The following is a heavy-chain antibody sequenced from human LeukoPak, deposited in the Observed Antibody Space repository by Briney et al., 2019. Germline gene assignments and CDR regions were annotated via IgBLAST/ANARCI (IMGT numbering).Heavy chain of an antibody. CDR3: ARDKKSGESSEIDY. J-gene: IGHJ4*02. D-gene: IGHD3-10*01. CDR2: INRDGTIT. CDR1: GFTFSNYW. V-gene: IGHV3-74*03. Sequence: PGGSLRLSCAASGFTFSNYWVHWVRQAPGKGLVWVSRINRDGTITKYADSVKGRFTVSRDNAKNTLNLQMNSLRAEDTDVYYCARDKKSGESSEIDYWGQGTLVTVSS.